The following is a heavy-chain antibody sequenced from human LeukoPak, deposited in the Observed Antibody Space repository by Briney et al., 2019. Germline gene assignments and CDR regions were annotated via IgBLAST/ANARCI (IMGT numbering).Heavy chain of an antibody. V-gene: IGHV3-23*01. Sequence: GGALRLSCAASGFTLCSYAMSWGRPAPGEGAEWGSALSGSGGNTYYADSVKGRFTISRDNSKNTLYLQMNSLRAEDTAVYYCAKGSLIVGAINAFDIWGQGTMVTVSS. J-gene: IGHJ3*02. CDR2: LSGSGGNT. D-gene: IGHD1-26*01. CDR1: GFTLCSYA. CDR3: AKGSLIVGAINAFDI.